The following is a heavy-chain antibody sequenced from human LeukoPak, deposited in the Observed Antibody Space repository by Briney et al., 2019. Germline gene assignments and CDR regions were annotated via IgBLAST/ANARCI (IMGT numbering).Heavy chain of an antibody. CDR1: GGSINSGTFY. V-gene: IGHV4-39*01. D-gene: IGHD1-26*01. CDR2: MYYDGSS. CDR3: ARRSDSGSDDGEDYFDY. Sequence: TETLSLTCTVSGGSINSGTFYWGWIRQPPGKGLEWIGSMYYDGSSYYNPSLKSRVTTSVDTSKNQFSLKLTSVTAADTAVYFCARRSDSGSDDGEDYFDYWGQGTLVTVSS. J-gene: IGHJ4*02.